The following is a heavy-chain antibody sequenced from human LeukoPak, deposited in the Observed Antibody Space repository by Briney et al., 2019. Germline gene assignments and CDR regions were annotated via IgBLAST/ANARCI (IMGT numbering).Heavy chain of an antibody. CDR1: GGSISSGGYY. J-gene: IGHJ4*02. V-gene: IGHV4-31*03. D-gene: IGHD3-9*01. Sequence: SQTLSLTCTVSGGSISSGGYYWSWIRQHPGKGLEWIGYIYYSGSTYYNPSLKSRVTISVDTSKNQFSLKLSSVTAADTAVYYCARESAQGRYFDWLLSPDYWGQGTLVTVSS. CDR2: IYYSGST. CDR3: ARESAQGRYFDWLLSPDY.